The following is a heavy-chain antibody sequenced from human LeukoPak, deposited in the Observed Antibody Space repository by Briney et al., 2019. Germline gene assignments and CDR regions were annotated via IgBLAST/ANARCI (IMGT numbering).Heavy chain of an antibody. V-gene: IGHV1-2*02. J-gene: IGHJ5*02. D-gene: IGHD2-2*01. CDR1: GYTFTGYY. CDR2: INPNSGGT. CDR3: AREGAYCSSTSCFHWFDP. Sequence: ASVKVSCKASGYTFTGYYMHWVRQAPGQGLEWMGWINPNSGGTNYAQKFQGRVTMTRDTSISTAYMELSRLRSDDTAVYYCAREGAYCSSTSCFHWFDPWGQGTLVTVSS.